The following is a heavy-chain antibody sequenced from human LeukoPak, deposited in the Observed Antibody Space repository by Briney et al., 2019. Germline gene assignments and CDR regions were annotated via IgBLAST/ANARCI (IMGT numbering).Heavy chain of an antibody. Sequence: SETLSLTCTVSGYSISNGFYWGWIRQPAGKGLEWIGRIYTSGSTNYNPSLKSRVTMSVDTSKNQFSLKLSSVTAADTAVYYCARATRGRNVLLWFGDAFDIWGQGTMVTVSS. CDR2: IYTSGST. CDR1: GYSISNGFY. D-gene: IGHD3-10*01. J-gene: IGHJ3*02. CDR3: ARATRGRNVLLWFGDAFDI. V-gene: IGHV4-4*07.